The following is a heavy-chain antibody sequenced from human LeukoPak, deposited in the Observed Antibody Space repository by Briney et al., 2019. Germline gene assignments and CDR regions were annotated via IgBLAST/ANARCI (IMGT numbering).Heavy chain of an antibody. J-gene: IGHJ4*02. V-gene: IGHV3-15*01. CDR2: IKSKTDGGTT. D-gene: IGHD2-21*01. CDR3: TRGGGGDPFDY. Sequence: GGSLRLSCAASGFTFSNAWMSWVRQAPGKGLEWVGRIKSKTDGGTTDYAAPVKGRFSISRDDSKSIAYLQMNSLETEDTAVFYCTRGGGGDPFDYWGQGTLVTVSS. CDR1: GFTFSNAW.